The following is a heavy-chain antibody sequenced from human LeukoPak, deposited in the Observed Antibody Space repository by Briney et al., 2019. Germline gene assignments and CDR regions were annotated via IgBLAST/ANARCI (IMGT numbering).Heavy chain of an antibody. CDR3: ARENYDYVWGTHRYAFDI. Sequence: SETLSLTCTVSGGSISSYYWSWIRQPPGKGLEWIGYIYYSGSTNYNPSLKSRVTISVDTSKNQFSLKLSSVTAADTAVYYCARENYDYVWGTHRYAFDIWGQGTMVTVSS. V-gene: IGHV4-59*01. J-gene: IGHJ3*02. D-gene: IGHD3-16*01. CDR1: GGSISSYY. CDR2: IYYSGST.